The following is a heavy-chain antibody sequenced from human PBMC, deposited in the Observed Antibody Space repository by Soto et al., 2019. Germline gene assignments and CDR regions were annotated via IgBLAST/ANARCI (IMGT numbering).Heavy chain of an antibody. J-gene: IGHJ6*02. CDR2: IGTSGGGT. CDR3: VRHAKLTSVTANVGYYYGLDI. CDR1: GFIFSNYD. V-gene: IGHV3-23*01. D-gene: IGHD4-4*01. Sequence: EVQLLESGGGLVQPGGSLRLSCAASGFIFSNYDMSWVRLAPGKGLEWVSVIGTSGGGTYYADSVKGRFTISRDNSKNTEYLQMSSLRAEDTALYMCVRHAKLTSVTANVGYYYGLDIWGPGTTVTISS.